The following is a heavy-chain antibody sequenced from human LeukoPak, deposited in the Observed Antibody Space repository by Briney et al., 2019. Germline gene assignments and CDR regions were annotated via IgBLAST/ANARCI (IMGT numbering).Heavy chain of an antibody. CDR3: ARHVGGDSSSWYVGRIDY. CDR1: GYSFTSYW. Sequence: GESLKISCKGSGYSFTSYWIGWVRQMPGKGLEWMGIIYPGDSDTRYSPSFQGQVTISADKSISTAYLQWSSLKASDTAMYYCARHVGGDSSSWYVGRIDYWGQGTLVTVSS. D-gene: IGHD6-13*01. CDR2: IYPGDSDT. V-gene: IGHV5-51*01. J-gene: IGHJ4*02.